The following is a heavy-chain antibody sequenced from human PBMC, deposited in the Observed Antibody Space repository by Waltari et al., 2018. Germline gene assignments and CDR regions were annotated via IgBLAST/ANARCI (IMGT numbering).Heavy chain of an antibody. D-gene: IGHD1-1*01. J-gene: IGHJ4*02. CDR2: INGDGSRM. V-gene: IGHV3-74*01. Sequence: EVQLVESGGDLVQPGGSLRLSCAASAFPLSHYWIHWVRQAPGKGLVWVSCINGDGSRMTYADSVKGRFTLSRDNAKSTVYLQMSSLRAEDTALYYCVRVDNNGLEPFDYWGQGTLVTVSS. CDR1: AFPLSHYW. CDR3: VRVDNNGLEPFDY.